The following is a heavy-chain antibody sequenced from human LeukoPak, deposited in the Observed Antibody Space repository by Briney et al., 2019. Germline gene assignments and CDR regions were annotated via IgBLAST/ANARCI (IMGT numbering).Heavy chain of an antibody. Sequence: PGGSLRLSCAASGFTFSIFEMNWVRQAPGKGLGWISYISTSGSAISYADSVKGRFTISRDNAKNSLYLQMDSLRAEDTAVYYCARDYRNYYGSGSRVFDIWGQGTMVTVSS. CDR1: GFTFSIFE. J-gene: IGHJ3*02. CDR3: ARDYRNYYGSGSRVFDI. D-gene: IGHD3-10*01. CDR2: ISTSGSAI. V-gene: IGHV3-48*03.